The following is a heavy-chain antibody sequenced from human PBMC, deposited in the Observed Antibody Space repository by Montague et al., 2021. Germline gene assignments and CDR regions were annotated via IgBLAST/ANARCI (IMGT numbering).Heavy chain of an antibody. CDR1: GGSINSFC. J-gene: IGHJ5*02. D-gene: IGHD2-15*01. Sequence: SETLSLTCTVSGGSINSFCWCWGRQPPGKGLERIGYISHLGSTNYNRSLRIRVTISVDTSKNQFSLTLSSVTAADTAVFYCARLPDSSGRDWFDPWGQGTLVTVSS. CDR3: ARLPDSSGRDWFDP. CDR2: ISHLGST. V-gene: IGHV4-59*08.